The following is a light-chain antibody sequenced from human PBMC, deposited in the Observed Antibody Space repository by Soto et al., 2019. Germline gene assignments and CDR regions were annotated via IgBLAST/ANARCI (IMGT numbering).Light chain of an antibody. V-gene: IGLV2-14*03. J-gene: IGLJ2*01. CDR1: SSDLGSYNY. CDR3: SSYTTSSTVV. Sequence: QSALTQPASVSGSPGQSITISCTGTSSDLGSYNYVSWYQQHPGKAPKLLIHDVSTRPSGVSNRFSGSKSDNTASLTISGLQAEDEADYYCSSYTTSSTVVFGGGTKLTVL. CDR2: DVS.